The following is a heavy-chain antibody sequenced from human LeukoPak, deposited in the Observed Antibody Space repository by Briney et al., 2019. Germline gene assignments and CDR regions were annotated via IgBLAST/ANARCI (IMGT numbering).Heavy chain of an antibody. CDR1: GGSISGYY. V-gene: IGHV4-59*08. CDR2: VDYSGST. D-gene: IGHD4-17*01. CDR3: ARSWGYGVYGGFFDY. J-gene: IGHJ4*02. Sequence: SETLSLTCTVSGGSISGYYWSWIRQPPGKGLEYIGYVDYSGSTSHNPSLKSRVTISVDTSKDQFSLRLTSVTASDTAVYYCARSWGYGVYGGFFDYWGQGTLVTVSS.